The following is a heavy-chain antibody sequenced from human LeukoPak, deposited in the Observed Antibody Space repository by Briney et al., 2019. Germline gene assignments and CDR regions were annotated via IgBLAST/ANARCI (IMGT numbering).Heavy chain of an antibody. J-gene: IGHJ4*02. CDR2: IYTSGST. CDR1: GGSISSYY. V-gene: IGHV4-4*07. Sequence: SETLSLTCTVSGGSISSYYWSWIRQPAGKGLEWIGRIYTSGSTNYNPSLKSRVTMSLDTSKNQFSLKLSSVTAADTAVYCARGGILTPFDYWGQGTLVTVSS. CDR3: ARGGILTPFDY. D-gene: IGHD3-9*01.